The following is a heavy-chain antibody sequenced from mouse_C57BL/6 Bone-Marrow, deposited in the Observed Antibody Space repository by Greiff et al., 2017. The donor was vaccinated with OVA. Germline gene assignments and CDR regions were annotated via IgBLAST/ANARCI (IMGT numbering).Heavy chain of an antibody. CDR3: ARGNYFDV. V-gene: IGHV3-6*01. Sequence: EVKLVESGPGLVKPSQSLSLTCSVTGYSITSGYYWNWIRQFPGNKLEWMGYISYDGSNNYNPSLKNRISITRDTSKNQFFLKLNSVTTEDTATYYCARGNYFDVWGTGTTVTVSS. J-gene: IGHJ1*03. CDR2: ISYDGSN. CDR1: GYSITSGYY.